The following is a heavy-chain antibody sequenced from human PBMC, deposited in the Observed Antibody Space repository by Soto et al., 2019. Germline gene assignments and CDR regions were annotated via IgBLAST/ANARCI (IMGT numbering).Heavy chain of an antibody. J-gene: IGHJ6*02. CDR3: ARVRGDYSNYDPDYYYYGMDV. CDR1: GGTFSSYA. CDR2: IIPIFGTA. V-gene: IGHV1-69*12. Sequence: QVQLVQSGAEVKKPGSSVKVSCKASGGTFSSYAISWVRQAPGQGLEWMGGIIPIFGTANYAQKFQGRGTITADESTSTAYIELSSLRSEDTAVYYCARVRGDYSNYDPDYYYYGMDVWGQGTTVTVSS. D-gene: IGHD4-4*01.